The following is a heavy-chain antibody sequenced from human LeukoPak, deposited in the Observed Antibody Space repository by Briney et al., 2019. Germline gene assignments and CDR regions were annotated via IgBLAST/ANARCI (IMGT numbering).Heavy chain of an antibody. Sequence: GGSLRLSCAASGFTFSSYGMHWVRQAPGKGLEWVAVIWYDGSNKYYADSVKGRFTISRDNSKNTLYLQMNSLRAEDTAVYYCARDRIPYYYDSTYYFDYWGQGTLVTVSS. CDR2: IWYDGSNK. CDR1: GFTFSSYG. J-gene: IGHJ4*02. D-gene: IGHD3-22*01. V-gene: IGHV3-33*08. CDR3: ARDRIPYYYDSTYYFDY.